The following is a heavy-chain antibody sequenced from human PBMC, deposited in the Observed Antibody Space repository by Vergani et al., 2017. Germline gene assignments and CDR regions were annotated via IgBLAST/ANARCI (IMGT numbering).Heavy chain of an antibody. CDR2: IYYSGST. Sequence: QLQLLESGPGLVKPSATLSLTCSVSGASIRSSNYYWGWIRQPPGKGLEWIASIYYSGSTYYNPSLKSRVTISVDTSKNQFSLKLRSVTAADTAVYFCARHSTVEWLVKLGWIDPWGQGILVTVSS. V-gene: IGHV4-39*01. D-gene: IGHD6-19*01. CDR3: ARHSTVEWLVKLGWIDP. J-gene: IGHJ5*02. CDR1: GASIRSSNYY.